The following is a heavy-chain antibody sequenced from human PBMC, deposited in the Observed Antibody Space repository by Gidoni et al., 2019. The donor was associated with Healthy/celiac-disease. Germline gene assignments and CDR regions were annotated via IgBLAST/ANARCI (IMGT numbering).Heavy chain of an antibody. D-gene: IGHD6-19*01. CDR2: ILPIFGTA. V-gene: IGHV1-69*01. CDR1: AGTFSSYA. J-gene: IGHJ4*02. Sequence: QVQLVQSGAAVKKPGSSGKVSCKASAGTFSSYAISWVRQAPGQGLEWMGGILPIFGTANYAQKFQGRVTITADESTSTAYMELSSLRSEDTAVYYCARDEVIAVAGGGLWGQGTLVTVSS. CDR3: ARDEVIAVAGGGL.